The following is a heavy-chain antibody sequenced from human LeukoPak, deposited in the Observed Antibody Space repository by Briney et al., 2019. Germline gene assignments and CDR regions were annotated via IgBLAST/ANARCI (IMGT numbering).Heavy chain of an antibody. CDR2: ISAYNGNT. Sequence: ASVKVSCKASGYTFTSYGISWVRQAPGQGLEWMVWISAYNGNTNYAQKLQGRVTMTTDTSTSTAYMELRSLRSDDTAVYYCARDATGIAAAGLSLFRRYYYYGMDVWGKGTTVTVSS. CDR1: GYTFTSYG. D-gene: IGHD6-13*01. CDR3: ARDATGIAAAGLSLFRRYYYYGMDV. V-gene: IGHV1-18*04. J-gene: IGHJ6*04.